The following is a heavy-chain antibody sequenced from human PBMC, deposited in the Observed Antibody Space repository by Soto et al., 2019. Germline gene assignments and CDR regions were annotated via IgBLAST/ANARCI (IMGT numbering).Heavy chain of an antibody. Sequence: SETLSLTCTVSGGSISSYYWSWIRQPPGKGLEWIGYIYYSGSTNYNPSLKSRVTISVDTSKNHFSLKLSSVTAADTAVYYCAREENYDFWSGYYGWFDPWGQGTLVTVSS. D-gene: IGHD3-3*01. V-gene: IGHV4-59*01. J-gene: IGHJ5*02. CDR1: GGSISSYY. CDR3: AREENYDFWSGYYGWFDP. CDR2: IYYSGST.